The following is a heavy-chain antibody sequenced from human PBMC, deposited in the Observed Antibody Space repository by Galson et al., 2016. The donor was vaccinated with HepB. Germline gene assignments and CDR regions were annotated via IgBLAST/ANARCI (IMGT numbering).Heavy chain of an antibody. J-gene: IGHJ1*01. CDR2: IYSGGGT. V-gene: IGHV3-53*01. D-gene: IGHD2-15*01. CDR3: AKTPKKGENGGLLNY. Sequence: SLRLSCAASGLTVSSNYMSWVRQAPGKGLEWVSVIYSGGGTYYADSVQGRFTISRDNSKNTLYLQMSGLRADDTAVYYCAKTPKKGENGGLLNYWGQGILVTVSS. CDR1: GLTVSSNY.